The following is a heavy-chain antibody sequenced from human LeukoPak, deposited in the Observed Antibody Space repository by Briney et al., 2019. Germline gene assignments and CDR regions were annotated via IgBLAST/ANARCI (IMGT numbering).Heavy chain of an antibody. CDR2: IGPSNNYT. D-gene: IGHD6-13*01. V-gene: IGHV1-18*01. Sequence: ASVKVSCKTSAYTFTNFRIHWVRQAPGQGFEWMGWIGPSNNYTEYEQKLQGRLTLTTDTSTTTAHMELRSLRSEDTAVYYCARDRRYSSSWHMNYFDYWGQGTLVTVSS. CDR1: AYTFTNFR. CDR3: ARDRRYSSSWHMNYFDY. J-gene: IGHJ4*02.